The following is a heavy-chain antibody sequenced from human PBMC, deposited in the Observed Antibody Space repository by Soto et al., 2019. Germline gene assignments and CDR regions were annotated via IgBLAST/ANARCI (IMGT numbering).Heavy chain of an antibody. V-gene: IGHV3-23*01. D-gene: IGHD4-17*01. CDR2: ISGSGGST. CDR3: AKRTVGWYFDL. CDR1: GFTFNSYA. Sequence: GGSLRLSCAASGFTFNSYAMNWVRQAPGKGLEWVSVISGSGGSTYYADSVKGRFTISRDNSKNTLYLQMNSLRAEDTAVYYCAKRTVGWYFDLWGRGTLVTVSS. J-gene: IGHJ2*01.